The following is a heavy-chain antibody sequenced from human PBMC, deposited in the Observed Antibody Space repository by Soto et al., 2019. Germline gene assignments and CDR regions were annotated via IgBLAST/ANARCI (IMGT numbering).Heavy chain of an antibody. CDR2: ISAYNGNT. V-gene: IGHV1-18*01. CDR3: ARVSIAAASYNWFDP. Sequence: ASVKVSCKASGYTFTSYGISLVRQAPGQGLEWMGWISAYNGNTNYAQKLQGRVTMTTDTSTSTAYMELRSLRSDDTAVYYCARVSIAAASYNWFDPWGQGTLVTVSS. D-gene: IGHD6-13*01. CDR1: GYTFTSYG. J-gene: IGHJ5*02.